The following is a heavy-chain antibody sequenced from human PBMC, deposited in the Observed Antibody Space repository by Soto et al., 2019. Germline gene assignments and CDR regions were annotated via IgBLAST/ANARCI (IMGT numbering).Heavy chain of an antibody. CDR3: ARDLSDSSSWSNFDY. CDR1: GYTFTSYY. Sequence: ASVKVSCKASGYTFTSYYVHWVRQAPGQGLEWMGIINPSGGSTSYAQKFQGRVTMTRDTSTSTVYMELSSLRSEDTAVYYCARDLSDSSSWSNFDYWGQGTLVTVSS. CDR2: INPSGGST. J-gene: IGHJ4*02. D-gene: IGHD6-13*01. V-gene: IGHV1-46*01.